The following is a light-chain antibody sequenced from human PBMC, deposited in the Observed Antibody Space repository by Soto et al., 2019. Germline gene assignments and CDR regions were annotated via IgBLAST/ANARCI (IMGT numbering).Light chain of an antibody. CDR3: CSYAGSSTFYV. CDR2: EVS. V-gene: IGLV2-8*01. J-gene: IGLJ1*01. CDR1: SSDVGGYKY. Sequence: QSALTQPPSASGSPGQSVTISCTGTSSDVGGYKYVSWYQQHPGKAPKLMIYEVSKRPSGVPDRFSGSKSGNTASLTVSGLQAEDEADYYCCSYAGSSTFYVFGTGTKVTVL.